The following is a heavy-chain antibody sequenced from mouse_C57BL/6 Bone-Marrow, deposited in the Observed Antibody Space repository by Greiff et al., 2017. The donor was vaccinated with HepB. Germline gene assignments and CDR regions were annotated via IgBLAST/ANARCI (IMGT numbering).Heavy chain of an antibody. CDR2: IYPRSGNT. D-gene: IGHD2-3*01. J-gene: IGHJ4*01. CDR3: ARWGWLLGMDY. V-gene: IGHV1-81*01. Sequence: VQGVESGAELARPGASVKLSCKASGYTFTSYGISWVKQRTGQGLEWIGEIYPRSGNTYYNEKFKGKATLTADKSSSTAYMELRSLTSEDSAVYFCARWGWLLGMDYWGQGTSVTVSS. CDR1: GYTFTSYG.